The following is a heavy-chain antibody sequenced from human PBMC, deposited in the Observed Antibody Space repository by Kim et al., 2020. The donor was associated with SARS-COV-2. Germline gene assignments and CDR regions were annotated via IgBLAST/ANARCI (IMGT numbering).Heavy chain of an antibody. Sequence: GGSLRLSCAASGFTFSSYAMSWVRQAPGKGLEWVSAISGSGGSTYYADSVKGRFTISRDNSKNTLYLQMNSLRAEDTAVYYCAKGRAMIVVAHGMDVWGQGTTVTVSS. D-gene: IGHD3-22*01. CDR1: GFTFSSYA. CDR2: ISGSGGST. CDR3: AKGRAMIVVAHGMDV. J-gene: IGHJ6*02. V-gene: IGHV3-23*01.